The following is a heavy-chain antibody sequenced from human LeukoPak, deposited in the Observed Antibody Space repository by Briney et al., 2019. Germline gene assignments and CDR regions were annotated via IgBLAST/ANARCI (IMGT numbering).Heavy chain of an antibody. Sequence: GGSLRLSCAASGFTFSSYEMNWVRQAPGKGLEWVSYISSSGSTIYYADSVKGRFTISRDNAKNSLYLQMSSLRAEDTAVYYCARDLTVTTLDYWGQGTLVTVSS. J-gene: IGHJ4*02. V-gene: IGHV3-48*03. D-gene: IGHD4-17*01. CDR3: ARDLTVTTLDY. CDR1: GFTFSSYE. CDR2: ISSSGSTI.